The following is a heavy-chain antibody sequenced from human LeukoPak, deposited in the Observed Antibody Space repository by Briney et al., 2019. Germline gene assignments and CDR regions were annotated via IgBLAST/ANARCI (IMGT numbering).Heavy chain of an antibody. CDR2: ISSNGGST. Sequence: GGSLRLSCAASGFTFSSYAMHWVRQAPGKGLEYVSAISSNGGSTYYANSVKGRFTISRDNSKNTLYLQMGSLRAEDMAVYYCAKSMVIDSSGYYYRYFDYWGQGTLVTVSS. J-gene: IGHJ4*02. D-gene: IGHD3-22*01. CDR1: GFTFSSYA. V-gene: IGHV3-64*01. CDR3: AKSMVIDSSGYYYRYFDY.